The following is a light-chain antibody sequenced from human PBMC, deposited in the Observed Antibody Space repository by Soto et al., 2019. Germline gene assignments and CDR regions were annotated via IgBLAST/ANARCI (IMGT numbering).Light chain of an antibody. CDR3: QQYDTSPL. Sequence: EIVLTQSPGTLSLSPGERATLSCRASQSVSSGYLAWYQQKPGQAPRLLIYRASSRATGIPDRFSGIWSCKDLTLKISRMETEDFALFFCQQYDTSPLFGGGTKVEI. J-gene: IGKJ4*01. CDR2: RAS. V-gene: IGKV3-20*01. CDR1: QSVSSGY.